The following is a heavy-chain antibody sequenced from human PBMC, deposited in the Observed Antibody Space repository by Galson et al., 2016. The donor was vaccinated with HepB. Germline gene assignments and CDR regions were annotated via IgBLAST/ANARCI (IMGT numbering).Heavy chain of an antibody. CDR2: VWYDGSKG. CDR1: GYIFSSHG. Sequence: SLRLSCAASGYIFSSHGIHWVRQAPGKGLEWVAVVWYDGSKGYYADSVKGRFTVSKDNPKNTAYLQMNSLRVEDTAVYYCGRTIGCRVDYWGQGTLVTVSS. D-gene: IGHD3-10*01. V-gene: IGHV3-33*01. J-gene: IGHJ4*02. CDR3: GRTIGCRVDY.